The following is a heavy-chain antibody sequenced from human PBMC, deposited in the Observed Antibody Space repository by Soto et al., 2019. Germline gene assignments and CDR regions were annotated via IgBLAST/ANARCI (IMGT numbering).Heavy chain of an antibody. CDR2: IDPSDSYT. CDR3: ARHLVGYGDYLVGMDI. Sequence: PVESLKISWTGSGYIFTSYWISCLLQMRVKGLEWMGRIDPSDSYTNYSPSFQGHVTISADKSISTAYLQWSSLQASDTAIYYCARHLVGYGDYLVGMDIWGQGPTGTVSS. V-gene: IGHV5-10-1*01. CDR1: GYIFTSYW. D-gene: IGHD4-17*01. J-gene: IGHJ6*01.